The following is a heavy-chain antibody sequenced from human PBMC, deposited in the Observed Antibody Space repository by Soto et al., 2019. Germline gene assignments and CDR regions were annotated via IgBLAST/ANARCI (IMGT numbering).Heavy chain of an antibody. V-gene: IGHV1-69*13. J-gene: IGHJ6*02. CDR3: ARDPGRYCTNGVCYTTDYYYYGMDV. CDR1: GGTFSSYA. CDR2: IIPIFGAA. D-gene: IGHD2-8*01. Sequence: SVKVSCKASGGTFSSYAISWVRPAPGQGLEWMGGIIPIFGAANYAQKFQGRVTITADESTSTAYMELSSLRSEDTAVYYCARDPGRYCTNGVCYTTDYYYYGMDVWGQGTTVTVSS.